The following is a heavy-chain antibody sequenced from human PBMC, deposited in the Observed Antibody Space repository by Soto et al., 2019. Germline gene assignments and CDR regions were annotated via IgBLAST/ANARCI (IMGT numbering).Heavy chain of an antibody. J-gene: IGHJ5*02. CDR1: GGSISSYY. Sequence: PSETLSLTCSVSGGSISSYYWSWIRQPAGKGLEWIGRIYTSGSTNYNASLKSRVTMSVDTSKNQFSLKLSSVAAADTAVYYCARGVVATISRVSWFDPWGQGTLVTVSS. CDR3: ARGVVATISRVSWFDP. V-gene: IGHV4-4*07. CDR2: IYTSGST. D-gene: IGHD5-12*01.